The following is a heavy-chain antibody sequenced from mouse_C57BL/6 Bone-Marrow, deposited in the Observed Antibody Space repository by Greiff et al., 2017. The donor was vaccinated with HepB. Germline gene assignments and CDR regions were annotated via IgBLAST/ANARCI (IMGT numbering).Heavy chain of an antibody. V-gene: IGHV1-7*01. CDR1: GYTFTSYW. J-gene: IGHJ3*01. CDR3: ARSDGYYHVRFAY. D-gene: IGHD2-3*01. Sequence: QVQLQQSGAELAKPGASVKLSCKASGYTFTSYWMHWVKQRPGQGLEWIGYINPSSGYTKYNQKFNDKATLTADKSSSTAYMQMSSLTYEDSAVYYCARSDGYYHVRFAYWGQGTLVTVSA. CDR2: INPSSGYT.